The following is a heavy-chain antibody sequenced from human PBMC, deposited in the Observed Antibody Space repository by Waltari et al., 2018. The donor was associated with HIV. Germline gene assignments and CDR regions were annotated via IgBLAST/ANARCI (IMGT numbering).Heavy chain of an antibody. CDR1: GYNFSSYR. Sequence: QVHLLQSGAEVKDPGASVTISCKASGYNFSSYRIHWVRQAPGQRPEWVAWVDPDNGNTKYSRKFQARVTVTRDEVAETAYMVLTGLRSEDTAVYYCVKGPPCGGATCYAVFDYWGHGTLVSVSS. J-gene: IGHJ4*01. CDR2: VDPDNGNT. D-gene: IGHD3-16*01. CDR3: VKGPPCGGATCYAVFDY. V-gene: IGHV1-3*01.